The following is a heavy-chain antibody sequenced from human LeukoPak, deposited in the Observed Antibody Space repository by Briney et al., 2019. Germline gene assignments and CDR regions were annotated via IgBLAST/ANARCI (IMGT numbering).Heavy chain of an antibody. CDR1: ESIFTTYW. Sequence: KYGASLQISCQASESIFTTYWIGWVRPPPEKGLEWIGVVYPGDSDTRYNPPFQGKVTISADKSINTAFLQWSSLKVSDTAMYYCVRPAGGHYDYYYMDVWGKGTAVTVSS. V-gene: IGHV5-51*01. D-gene: IGHD3-16*01. J-gene: IGHJ6*03. CDR3: VRPAGGHYDYYYMDV. CDR2: VYPGDSDT.